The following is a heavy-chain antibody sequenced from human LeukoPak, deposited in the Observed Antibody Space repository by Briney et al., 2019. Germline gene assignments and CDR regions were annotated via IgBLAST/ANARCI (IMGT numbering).Heavy chain of an antibody. CDR2: IYYSGNT. CDR1: GGSISSGSYY. D-gene: IGHD3-10*01. CDR3: ARGVSTYYYGTDV. Sequence: PSETLSLTCTVSGGSISSGSYYWSWIRQPPGKGLEWIGYIYYSGNTNYNPSVKSRVTISVDTSKNQFSLKVSSVTAADTAVYYCARGVSTYYYGTDVWGQGTTVTVSS. V-gene: IGHV4-61*01. J-gene: IGHJ6*02.